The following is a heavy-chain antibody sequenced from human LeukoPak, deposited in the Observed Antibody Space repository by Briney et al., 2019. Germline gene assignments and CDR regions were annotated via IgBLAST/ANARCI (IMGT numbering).Heavy chain of an antibody. D-gene: IGHD3-22*01. CDR2: ISAYNGNT. Sequence: ASVKVSCKASGYTFTSYGISWVRQAPGQGLEWMGRISAYNGNTNYAQKLQGRVTMTTDTSTSTAYMELRSLRSDDTAVYYCARGGITYYYDSSGYPWYFDYWGQGTLVTVSS. V-gene: IGHV1-18*01. CDR3: ARGGITYYYDSSGYPWYFDY. J-gene: IGHJ4*02. CDR1: GYTFTSYG.